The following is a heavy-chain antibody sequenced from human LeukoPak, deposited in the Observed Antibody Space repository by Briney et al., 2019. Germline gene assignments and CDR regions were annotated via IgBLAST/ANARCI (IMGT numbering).Heavy chain of an antibody. V-gene: IGHV5-51*01. CDR2: IYPADSDT. D-gene: IGHD5-24*01. J-gene: IGHJ4*02. CDR3: ARRRGDGYNSPFDY. Sequence: GESLKISCKGSGHSFPDYWIDWVRQMPGQGLEWMGIIYPADSDTRYSPSFQGQVTISADKSINTAYLQWSTLKASDTATYYCARRRGDGYNSPFDYWGQGTLVTVPS. CDR1: GHSFPDYW.